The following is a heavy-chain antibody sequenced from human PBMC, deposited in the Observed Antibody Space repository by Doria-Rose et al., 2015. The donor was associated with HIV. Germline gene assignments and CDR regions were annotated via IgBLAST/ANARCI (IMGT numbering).Heavy chain of an antibody. Sequence: VRQAPGKGLEWVAVISYDGNNKYHADSVKGRSTISRDKSKNTLYLQMNNLRAEDTAVYYCARGEYYYDSSGFQYWGQGTLVTVSS. CDR3: ARGEYYYDSSGFQY. D-gene: IGHD3-22*01. V-gene: IGHV3-30-3*01. J-gene: IGHJ4*02. CDR2: ISYDGNNK.